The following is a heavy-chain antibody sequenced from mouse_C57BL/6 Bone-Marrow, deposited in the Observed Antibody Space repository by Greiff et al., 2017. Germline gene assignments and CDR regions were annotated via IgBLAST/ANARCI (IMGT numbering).Heavy chain of an antibody. Sequence: VQLQQSGPELVKPGASVKISCKASGYTFTDYYMNWVKQSHGKSLEWIGDINPNNGGTSYNQKFKGKATLTVVKSSSTAYMELRSLTSEDSAVYYCAITGDMDYWGQGTSVTVSS. V-gene: IGHV1-26*01. D-gene: IGHD1-1*01. CDR2: INPNNGGT. CDR3: AITGDMDY. CDR1: GYTFTDYY. J-gene: IGHJ4*01.